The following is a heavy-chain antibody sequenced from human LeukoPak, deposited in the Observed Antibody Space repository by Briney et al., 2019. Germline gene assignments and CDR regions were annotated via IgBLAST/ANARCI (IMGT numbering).Heavy chain of an antibody. CDR1: GFTFSSYA. D-gene: IGHD3-10*01. CDR3: AKKSPPGVLLWFGELFGAFDI. CDR2: ISGSGGST. J-gene: IGHJ3*02. V-gene: IGHV3-23*01. Sequence: RPGGSLRLSCAASGFTFSSYAMSWVRQAPGKGLEWVSAISGSGGSTYYADSVKGRFTISRDNSKNTLYLQMNSLRAEDTAVYYCAKKSPPGVLLWFGELFGAFDIWGQGTMVTVSS.